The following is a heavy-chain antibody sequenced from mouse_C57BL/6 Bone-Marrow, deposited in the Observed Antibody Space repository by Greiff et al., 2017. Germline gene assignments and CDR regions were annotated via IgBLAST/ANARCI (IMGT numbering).Heavy chain of an antibody. J-gene: IGHJ3*01. CDR1: GYSITSGYD. CDR2: ISYSGST. Sequence: EVQLQESGPGMVKPSQSLSLTCTVTGYSITSGYDWHWIRHFPGNKLEWMGYISYSGSTNYNPSLKSRISITHDTSKNHFFLKLNSVTTEDTATYYCARGSYYGSSYVAWFAYWGQGTLVTVSA. CDR3: ARGSYYGSSYVAWFAY. D-gene: IGHD1-1*01. V-gene: IGHV3-1*01.